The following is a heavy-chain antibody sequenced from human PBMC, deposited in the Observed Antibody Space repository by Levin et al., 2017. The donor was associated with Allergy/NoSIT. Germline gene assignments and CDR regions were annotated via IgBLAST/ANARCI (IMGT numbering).Heavy chain of an antibody. CDR1: GFTFSNYW. D-gene: IGHD2-2*03. Sequence: PGGPLRLSCVASGFTFSNYWMHWVRQVPGKGLVWVARITGDGSRTWHADSVKERFTVSRDNAKHTLYLQLNSLRAGDTAVYYCVREAWRGYCECDICGEGTKVVVSS. V-gene: IGHV3-74*01. J-gene: IGHJ3*02. CDR3: VREAWRGYCECDI. CDR2: ITGDGSRT.